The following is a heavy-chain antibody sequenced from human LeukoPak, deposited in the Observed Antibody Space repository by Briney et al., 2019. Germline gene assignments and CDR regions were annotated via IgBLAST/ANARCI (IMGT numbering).Heavy chain of an antibody. D-gene: IGHD3-16*02. Sequence: PGRSLRLSCAVSGFTFDDYAMHWVRQVPGKGLEWVSGINWNSDSIGYADSVKGRFTTSRDNAKNSLYLQMNSLRAEDTAVYYCARDGYDYVWGSYRGYFDYWGQGTLVTVSS. CDR3: ARDGYDYVWGSYRGYFDY. J-gene: IGHJ4*02. V-gene: IGHV3-9*01. CDR2: INWNSDSI. CDR1: GFTFDDYA.